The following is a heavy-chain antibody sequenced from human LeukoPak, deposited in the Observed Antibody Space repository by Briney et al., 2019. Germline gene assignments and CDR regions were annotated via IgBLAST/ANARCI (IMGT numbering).Heavy chain of an antibody. D-gene: IGHD3-16*01. CDR1: GASIRSSTLY. V-gene: IGHV4-39*01. J-gene: IGHJ5*02. CDR3: SRRGTTSSIGWFDP. CDR2: IFYSGDT. Sequence: SETLSLTCSVSGASIRSSTLYWAWLRQAPGTGLEWVGSIFYSGDTYYNPSLRSPLTIAVDTSKNQFSLNLASVTASDTGTYFCSRRGTTSSIGWFDPWGQGSPVIVSS.